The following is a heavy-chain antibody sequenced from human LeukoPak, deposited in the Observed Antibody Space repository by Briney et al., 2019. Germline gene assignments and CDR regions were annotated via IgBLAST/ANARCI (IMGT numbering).Heavy chain of an antibody. J-gene: IGHJ6*02. Sequence: GGSLRLSCAASGFTFSSYEMNWVRQAPGKGLEWVSYISSSGSTIYYADSVKGRFTISRDNAKNSLYLQMNSLRAEDTAVYYCARDGSGSYYSVWVGNNGMDVWGQGTTVTVSS. CDR3: ARDGSGSYYSVWVGNNGMDV. CDR2: ISSSGSTI. V-gene: IGHV3-48*03. D-gene: IGHD3-10*01. CDR1: GFTFSSYE.